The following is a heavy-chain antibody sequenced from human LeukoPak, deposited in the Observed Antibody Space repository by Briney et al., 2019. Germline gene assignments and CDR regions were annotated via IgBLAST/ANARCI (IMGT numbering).Heavy chain of an antibody. V-gene: IGHV3-33*01. CDR2: IWYDGSNK. CDR1: GFTFSSYG. Sequence: GGSLRLSCAASGFTFSSYGIHWVRQAPGKGLEWVAFIWYDGSNKYYADSVKGRFTISRDNSKNMVYLQMNSLRAEDTAVYYCARDWQQLFAFDIWGQGTMVTVSS. J-gene: IGHJ3*02. D-gene: IGHD6-13*01. CDR3: ARDWQQLFAFDI.